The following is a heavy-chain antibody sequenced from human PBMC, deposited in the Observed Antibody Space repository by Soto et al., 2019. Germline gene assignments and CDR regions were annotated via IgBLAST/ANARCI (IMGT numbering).Heavy chain of an antibody. V-gene: IGHV1-2*04. J-gene: IGHJ6*02. D-gene: IGHD3-10*01. CDR1: GYTFTGYY. Sequence: ASVKVSCKASGYTFTGYYMHWVRQAPGQGLEWMGWINPNSGGTNYAQKFQGWVTMTRDTSISTAYMELSRLRSDDTAVYYCARDRGYYGSGSSYFYYGMDVWGQGTTVTVSS. CDR2: INPNSGGT. CDR3: ARDRGYYGSGSSYFYYGMDV.